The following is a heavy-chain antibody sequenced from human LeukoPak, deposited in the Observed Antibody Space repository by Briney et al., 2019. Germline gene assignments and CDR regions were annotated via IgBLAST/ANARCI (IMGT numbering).Heavy chain of an antibody. J-gene: IGHJ4*02. CDR1: GDSINSNY. D-gene: IGHD6-19*01. CDR2: IYYGGST. Sequence: SETLSLTCSVSGDSINSNYWSWMRQPPGKGLEWIGYIYYGGSTNYNPSLKSRVSMSVDTSKNQFSLNLSSVTAADTAVYHCARGGYSSGWWNWGQGTLVTVSS. V-gene: IGHV4-59*01. CDR3: ARGGYSSGWWN.